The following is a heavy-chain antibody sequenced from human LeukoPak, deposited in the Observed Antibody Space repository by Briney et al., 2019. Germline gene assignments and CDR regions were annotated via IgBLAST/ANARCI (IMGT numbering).Heavy chain of an antibody. V-gene: IGHV3-21*01. CDR2: ISSSSSYI. Sequence: PGGSLRLSCAASGFTFSSYEMNWVRQAPGKGLEWVSSISSSSSYIYYADSVKGRFTISRDNAKNTLYLQMNSLRAEDTAVYYCARPGPDAFDIWGQGTMVTVSS. CDR1: GFTFSSYE. CDR3: ARPGPDAFDI. J-gene: IGHJ3*02.